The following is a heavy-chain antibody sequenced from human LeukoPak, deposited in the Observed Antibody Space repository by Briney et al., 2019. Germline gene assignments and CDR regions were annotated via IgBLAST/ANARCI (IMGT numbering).Heavy chain of an antibody. CDR2: KHHSGNI. V-gene: IGHV4-38-2*02. D-gene: IGHD1-26*01. CDR1: GYSISSGYY. Sequence: SETLSLTCNVFGYSISSGYYWGWIRQPPGKGLEWIGSKHHSGNIDDNPSLKSRVSISVDTSKNQFSLRLSSVTAADTAVYYCARDPEATMAFDIWGQGTMVTVSS. CDR3: ARDPEATMAFDI. J-gene: IGHJ3*02.